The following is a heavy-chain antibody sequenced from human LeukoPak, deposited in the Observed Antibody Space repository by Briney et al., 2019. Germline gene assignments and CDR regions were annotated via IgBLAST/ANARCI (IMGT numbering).Heavy chain of an antibody. CDR1: GGSISSGSYY. V-gene: IGHV4-39*07. J-gene: IGHJ6*02. CDR3: ARLGGAYFKGGMDV. Sequence: PSETLSLTCTVSGGSISSGSYYWGWIRQPPGKGLEWIGSIYNDGTTYYNTSLKSRVTLSVDTSKNQFSLVLTSVTAADTAVYYCARLGGAYFKGGMDVWGQGTTVTVSS. CDR2: IYNDGTT. D-gene: IGHD3-10*01.